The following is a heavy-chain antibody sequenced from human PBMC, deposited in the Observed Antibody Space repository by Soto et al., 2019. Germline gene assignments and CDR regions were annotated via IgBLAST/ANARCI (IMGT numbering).Heavy chain of an antibody. CDR3: ARGIVPAAVNWFDP. CDR1: GGTFSSYA. J-gene: IGHJ5*02. CDR2: IIPIFGTA. V-gene: IGHV1-69*13. D-gene: IGHD2-2*01. Sequence: SVKVSCKASGGTFSSYAISWVRQAPGQGLEWMGGIIPIFGTANYAQKFQGRVTITADESTSTAYMELSSLRSEDTAVYYCARGIVPAAVNWFDPWGKGXLVTVYS.